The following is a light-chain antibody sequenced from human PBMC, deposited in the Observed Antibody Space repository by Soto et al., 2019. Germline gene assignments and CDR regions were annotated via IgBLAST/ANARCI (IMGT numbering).Light chain of an antibody. J-gene: IGLJ1*01. CDR2: SNN. Sequence: QSVLTQPPSESGTPGQRVTISCSGSSSNIGSNTVNWYQQLPGTAPKLLIYSNNQRPSGVPDRFSGSKSGTSASLAISGLQSEDEADYYCAAWDDSLNGPYVFGTGTKVTVL. V-gene: IGLV1-44*01. CDR3: AAWDDSLNGPYV. CDR1: SSNIGSNT.